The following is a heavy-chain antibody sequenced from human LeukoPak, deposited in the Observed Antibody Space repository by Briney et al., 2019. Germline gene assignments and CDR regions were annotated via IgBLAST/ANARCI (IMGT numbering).Heavy chain of an antibody. CDR2: IYYSGST. D-gene: IGHD4-17*01. J-gene: IGHJ4*02. CDR1: GGSISSSSYY. CDR3: ARHYGDYRYYFDY. Sequence: PSETLSLTCTVFGGSISSSSYYWGWIRQPPGKGLEWIGSIYYSGSTYYNPSLKSRVTISVDTSKNQFSLKLSSVTAADTAVYYCARHYGDYRYYFDYWGQGTLVTVSS. V-gene: IGHV4-39*01.